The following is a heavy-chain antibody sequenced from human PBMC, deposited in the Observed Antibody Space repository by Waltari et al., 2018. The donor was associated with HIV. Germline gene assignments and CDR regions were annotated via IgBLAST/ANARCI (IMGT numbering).Heavy chain of an antibody. CDR1: GGSISSGSYY. J-gene: IGHJ4*02. CDR2: IYTSGST. D-gene: IGHD3-9*01. V-gene: IGHV4-61*02. Sequence: QVQLQESGPGLVKPSQTLSLTCTVSGGSISSGSYYWSWIRQPAGKGLEWIGRIYTSGSTNYNPSLKSRVTISVDTSKNQFSLKLSSVTAADTAVYYCQGAYDILTGYPDYWGQGTLVTVSS. CDR3: QGAYDILTGYPDY.